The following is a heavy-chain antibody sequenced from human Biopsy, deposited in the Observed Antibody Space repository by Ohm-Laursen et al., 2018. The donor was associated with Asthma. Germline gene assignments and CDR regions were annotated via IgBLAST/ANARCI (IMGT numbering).Heavy chain of an antibody. CDR2: ISYSGNT. D-gene: IGHD2-15*01. CDR3: AGFCSGGNCPDH. V-gene: IGHV4-31*03. Sequence: TLSLTCPVSGGSIISGDYFWSWIRQHPGKGLEWVGYISYSGNTYYNPSLKSRVFISVDTSKNQFSLNLSSVTAADTAVYYCAGFCSGGNCPDHWGQGTLVTVSS. CDR1: GGSIISGDYF. J-gene: IGHJ4*02.